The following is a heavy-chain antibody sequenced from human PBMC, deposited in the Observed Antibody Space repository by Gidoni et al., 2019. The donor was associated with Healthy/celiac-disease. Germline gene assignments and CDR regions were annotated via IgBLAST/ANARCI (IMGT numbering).Heavy chain of an antibody. V-gene: IGHV3-33*01. Sequence: QVQLVESGGGVVQPGRSLRLSCAASGFTFRSYGMHWVRQAPGKGLEWVAVIWYDGSNKYYADSVKGRFTISRDNSKNTLYLQMNSLRAEDTAVYYCARGSGRVRYWYFDLWGRGTLVTVSS. CDR1: GFTFRSYG. CDR3: ARGSGRVRYWYFDL. D-gene: IGHD3-10*01. J-gene: IGHJ2*01. CDR2: IWYDGSNK.